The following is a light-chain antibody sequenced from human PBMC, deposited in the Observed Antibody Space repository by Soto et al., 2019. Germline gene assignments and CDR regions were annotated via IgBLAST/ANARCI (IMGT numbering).Light chain of an antibody. CDR1: QSVNIY. CDR2: GAS. Sequence: EIVMTQSPATLSVSPGERATLSCRASQSVNIYLAWYQQKPGQAPRLLIFGASSRATGIPARFSGSGSGTEFNLTISSQQSEDFAVYFCQQYDDWLRLTFGGGTKVEIK. J-gene: IGKJ4*01. CDR3: QQYDDWLRLT. V-gene: IGKV3D-15*01.